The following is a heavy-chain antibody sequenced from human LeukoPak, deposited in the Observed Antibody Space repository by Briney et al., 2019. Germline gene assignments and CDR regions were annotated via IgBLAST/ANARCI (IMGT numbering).Heavy chain of an antibody. CDR2: IYSGGST. Sequence: GGSLRLSCAASGFTVSSNYMSWVRQAPGKGLEWVSVIYSGGSTYYADSVKGRFTISRDNAKNSLYLQMNSLRAEDTAVYYCARALDIVATITPIDYWAREPWSPSPQ. CDR1: GFTVSSNY. CDR3: ARALDIVATITPIDY. J-gene: IGHJ4*02. D-gene: IGHD5-12*01. V-gene: IGHV3-66*01.